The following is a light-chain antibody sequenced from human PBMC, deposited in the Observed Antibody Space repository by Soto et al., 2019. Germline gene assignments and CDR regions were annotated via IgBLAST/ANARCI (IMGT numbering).Light chain of an antibody. J-gene: IGKJ1*01. CDR1: QGISSN. CDR2: AAA. CDR3: QQYNNWPRT. V-gene: IGKV1-8*01. Sequence: AIRMTQSPSSLSASTGERVTITCRASQGISSNYAAYQQKPGKAPKLLIYAAATLQSGVPARFSGSGSGTEFTLTISSLQSEDFAVYYCQQYNNWPRTFGQGTKVDI.